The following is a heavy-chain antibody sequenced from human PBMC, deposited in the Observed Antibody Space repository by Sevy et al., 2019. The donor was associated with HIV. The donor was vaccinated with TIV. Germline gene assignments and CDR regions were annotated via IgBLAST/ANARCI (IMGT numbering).Heavy chain of an antibody. Sequence: SETLSLTCSVSGGSITSPDHYWTWIRQPPGKGLEWIGYIYYSGITYYNPSLKSRGSISIDTTKKQFSLDLSTVTAADTAVYSCARNYSPWMHIDSWGQGTLVTVSS. V-gene: IGHV4-30-4*01. CDR1: GGSITSPDHY. D-gene: IGHD2-21*01. CDR3: ARNYSPWMHIDS. J-gene: IGHJ4*02. CDR2: IYYSGIT.